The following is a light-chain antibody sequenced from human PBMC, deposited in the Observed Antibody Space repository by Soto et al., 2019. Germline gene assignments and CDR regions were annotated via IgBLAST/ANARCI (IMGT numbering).Light chain of an antibody. CDR2: QDS. CDR1: KLGDKY. Sequence: SYELTQPPSVSVSPGQTASITCSGDKLGDKYACWYQQKPGQSPVLVIYQDSKRPSGIPERFSGSNSGNTATLTISGTQAMDEADYYCQAWDSSTVVFGGVTTLTVL. CDR3: QAWDSSTVV. J-gene: IGLJ2*01. V-gene: IGLV3-1*01.